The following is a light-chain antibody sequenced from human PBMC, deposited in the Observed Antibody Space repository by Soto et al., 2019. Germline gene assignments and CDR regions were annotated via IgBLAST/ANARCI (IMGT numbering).Light chain of an antibody. V-gene: IGLV2-8*01. Sequence: QSVLTQPPSASGSPGQSVTISCTGTRRDVGRYSYVSWYQQHPGNDPKLLIYDVSQRPAGVPDRVSGSKSRNTASLTVSWPQDEDEDYYYGSAYAGSNNLVFGGGTTLTVL. CDR1: RRDVGRYSY. J-gene: IGLJ2*01. CDR2: DVS. CDR3: SAYAGSNNLV.